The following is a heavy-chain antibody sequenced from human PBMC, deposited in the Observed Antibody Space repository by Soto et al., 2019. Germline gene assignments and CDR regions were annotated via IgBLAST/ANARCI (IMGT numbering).Heavy chain of an antibody. CDR1: GGSISSSSYY. J-gene: IGHJ4*02. D-gene: IGHD6-13*01. Sequence: SDTLSLTCTVSGGSISSSSYYWGWIRQPPGKGLEWIGSIYYSGSTYYNPSLKSRVTISVDTSKNQFSLKLSSVTAADTAVYYCARSYSSSWYYFGYWGQGTLVTVS. CDR3: ARSYSSSWYYFGY. V-gene: IGHV4-39*01. CDR2: IYYSGST.